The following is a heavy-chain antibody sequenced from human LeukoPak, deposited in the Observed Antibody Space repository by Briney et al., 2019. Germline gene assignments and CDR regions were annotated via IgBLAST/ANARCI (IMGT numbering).Heavy chain of an antibody. Sequence: SVKVSCKASGGTFSSYAISWVRQAPGQGLEWMGRIIPIFGTANYAQKFQGRVTMTEDTSTDTAYMELSSLRSEDTAVYYCATDQRYNNNRQNDYWGQGTLVTVSS. CDR2: IIPIFGTA. V-gene: IGHV1-69*06. J-gene: IGHJ4*02. CDR1: GGTFSSYA. D-gene: IGHD1-1*01. CDR3: ATDQRYNNNRQNDY.